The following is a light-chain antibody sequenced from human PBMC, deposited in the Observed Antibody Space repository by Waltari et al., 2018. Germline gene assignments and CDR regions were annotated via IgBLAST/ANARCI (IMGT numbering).Light chain of an antibody. J-gene: IGLJ3*02. CDR3: SAFAGSNKFGV. CDR2: DVN. CDR1: SRDIGGSNF. V-gene: IGLV2-8*01. Sequence: QSALTQPPSASGSPGQSVTISCTGTSRDIGGSNFVSWYQQRPGKAPRFLIYDVNKMPSGVSDRFSGSQSGTTASLTVSGLQPDDEATYYCSAFAGSNKFGVFGGGTKLTVL.